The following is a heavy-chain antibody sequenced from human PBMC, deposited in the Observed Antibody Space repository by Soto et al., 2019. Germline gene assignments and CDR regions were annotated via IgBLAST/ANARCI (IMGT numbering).Heavy chain of an antibody. V-gene: IGHV1-69*19. CDR2: ISPMFGAA. D-gene: IGHD3-10*01. J-gene: IGHJ4*02. CDR1: GGTFNTYA. Sequence: QVHLVQSGAEMKKPGSSVKVSCQSSGGTFNTYAMNWVRQAPGQGPEWMGDISPMFGAANYAPKFQGRVTITADESTGPSYMQLSSLTSEDTALYFCAREVQVHTPAFVYWGQGTLVTVSS. CDR3: AREVQVHTPAFVY.